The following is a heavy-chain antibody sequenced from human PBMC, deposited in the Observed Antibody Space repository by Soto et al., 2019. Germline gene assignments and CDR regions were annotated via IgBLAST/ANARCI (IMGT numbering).Heavy chain of an antibody. Sequence: ASVKVSGKASGFTFSSSSVQWVRQARGQRLEWIGWIVVDSGDTNFAQKFHERVTITRDMSTRTAYMELSRLRSEDTAVYYCAAERLLYGMDVWGQGTTVTVS. CDR3: AAERLLYGMDV. J-gene: IGHJ6*02. CDR2: IVVDSGDT. CDR1: GFTFSSSS. V-gene: IGHV1-58*01.